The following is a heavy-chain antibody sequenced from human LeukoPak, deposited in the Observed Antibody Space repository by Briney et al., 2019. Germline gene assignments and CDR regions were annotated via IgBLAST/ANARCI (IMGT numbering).Heavy chain of an antibody. CDR1: GFTFSDYY. Sequence: PGGSLRLSCAASGFTFSDYYMSWIRQAPGKGLEWVSYISSSGSTIYYADSVKGRFTISRDNAKNSLYLQMNSLRAEDTAVYYCAKDYGSGSYYWSDYWGQGTLDTVSS. V-gene: IGHV3-11*01. J-gene: IGHJ4*02. D-gene: IGHD3-10*01. CDR3: AKDYGSGSYYWSDY. CDR2: ISSSGSTI.